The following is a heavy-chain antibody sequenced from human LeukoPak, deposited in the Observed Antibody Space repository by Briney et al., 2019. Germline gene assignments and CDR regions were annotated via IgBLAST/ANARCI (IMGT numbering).Heavy chain of an antibody. CDR1: GYTFTSYG. D-gene: IGHD3-22*01. CDR3: SFYYDSTSLDY. J-gene: IGHJ4*02. V-gene: IGHV1-69*06. CDR2: IIPIFGTA. Sequence: SVKVSCKASGYTFTSYGISWVRQAPGQGLEWMGGIIPIFGTANYAQKFQGRVTITADKSTSTAYMELSSLRSGDTAVYYCSFYYDSTSLDYWGQGTLVTVSS.